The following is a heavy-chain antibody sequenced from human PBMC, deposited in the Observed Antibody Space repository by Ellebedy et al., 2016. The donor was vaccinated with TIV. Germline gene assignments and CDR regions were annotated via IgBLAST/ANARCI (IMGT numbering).Heavy chain of an antibody. CDR2: IKQDGTEK. Sequence: PGGSLRLSCAASGFTFDTHWMSWVRQAPGKGLEWVANIKQDGTEKNYVDSVKGRFTISIDNAKNSLYLQMDSLRVEDTAVYYCAREWHWSGRDYWGQGTLVTVSS. CDR3: AREWHWSGRDY. CDR1: GFTFDTHW. V-gene: IGHV3-7*04. J-gene: IGHJ4*02. D-gene: IGHD3-3*01.